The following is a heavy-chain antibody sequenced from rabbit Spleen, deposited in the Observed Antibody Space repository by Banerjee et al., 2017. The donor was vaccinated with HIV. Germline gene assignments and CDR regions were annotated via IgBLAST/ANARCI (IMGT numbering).Heavy chain of an antibody. CDR2: IDVTKSGRT. CDR3: AREGGIVVAGAFNL. J-gene: IGHJ4*01. V-gene: IGHV1S45*01. CDR1: GLDFSSNYW. Sequence: QEQLEESGGDLVKPGASLTLTGKASGLDFSSNYWICWVRQAPGKGLEWIACIDVTKSGRTYFATWAKGRFTISKPSSTTVTLQMTSLTAADTATYFCAREGGIVVAGAFNLWGPGTLVTVS. D-gene: IGHD4-1*01.